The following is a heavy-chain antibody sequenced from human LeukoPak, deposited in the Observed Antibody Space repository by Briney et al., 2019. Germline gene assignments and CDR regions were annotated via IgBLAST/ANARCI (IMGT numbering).Heavy chain of an antibody. D-gene: IGHD3-22*01. J-gene: IGHJ4*02. Sequence: PGGSLRLSCAASGFTFSSYAMSWVRQAPGKGLEWVSGIGASGHNTYYADSVKGRLTISRDNSKNTVDLQMYSLRAEDTAVYYCAKNWDDYDSSGPIDHWGQGALVTVSS. CDR1: GFTFSSYA. V-gene: IGHV3-23*01. CDR2: IGASGHNT. CDR3: AKNWDDYDSSGPIDH.